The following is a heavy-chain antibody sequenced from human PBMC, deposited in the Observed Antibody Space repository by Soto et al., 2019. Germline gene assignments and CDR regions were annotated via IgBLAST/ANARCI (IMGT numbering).Heavy chain of an antibody. CDR2: IIPMFGTA. Sequence: SVKVSCKASGDTFSRSGISWVRQAPGQGLEWLGGIIPMFGTANYIQKLETRITITADDSTSTAYMELKRLRSVDTGVYYCARGKGPLGYYYGMDDWGQGTTVTVSS. V-gene: IGHV1-69*13. D-gene: IGHD7-27*01. J-gene: IGHJ6*02. CDR3: ARGKGPLGYYYGMDD. CDR1: GDTFSRSG.